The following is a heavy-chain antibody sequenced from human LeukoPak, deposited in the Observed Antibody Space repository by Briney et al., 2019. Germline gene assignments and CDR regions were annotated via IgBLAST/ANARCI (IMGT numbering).Heavy chain of an antibody. CDR3: ATIFGFQPNWFDP. D-gene: IGHD3-3*01. V-gene: IGHV4-38-2*01. CDR2: IYHSGST. J-gene: IGHJ5*02. CDR1: GYSISSGYY. Sequence: PSETLSLTCAVSGYSISSGYYWGWIRQPPGKGVEWIGSIYHSGSTYYNPSLKSRVTISVDTSKNQFSLKLSSVTAADTAVYYCATIFGFQPNWFDPWGQGTLVTVSS.